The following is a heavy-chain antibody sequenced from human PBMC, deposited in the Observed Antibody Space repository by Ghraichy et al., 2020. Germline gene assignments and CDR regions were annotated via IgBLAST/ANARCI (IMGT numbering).Heavy chain of an antibody. CDR2: FKSKTDGGTT. V-gene: IGHV3-15*01. Sequence: SCAASGFTFSNAWMSWVRQAPGKGLEWVGRFKSKTDGGTTDYAAPVKGRFIISRDDSKNTLYLQMNSLRTEDTAVYYCTTSPYSSSWVTVHYWGQGTLVTVSS. CDR3: TTSPYSSSWVTVHY. CDR1: GFTFSNAW. J-gene: IGHJ4*02. D-gene: IGHD6-13*01.